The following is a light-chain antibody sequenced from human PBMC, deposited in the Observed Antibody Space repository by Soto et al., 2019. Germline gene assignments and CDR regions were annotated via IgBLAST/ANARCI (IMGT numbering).Light chain of an antibody. J-gene: IGLJ2*01. CDR2: DVS. CDR1: SSDVGGYNY. V-gene: IGLV2-14*01. Sequence: QSALTQPASVSGSPGQSITISCTGTSSDVGGYNYVSWYQQHPGKAPKLMIYDVSNRPSGVSNRFSGSKSGNTASLTISGLQDEEEADYYCSSSTGSSSLLVFGGGTKLTVL. CDR3: SSSTGSSSLLV.